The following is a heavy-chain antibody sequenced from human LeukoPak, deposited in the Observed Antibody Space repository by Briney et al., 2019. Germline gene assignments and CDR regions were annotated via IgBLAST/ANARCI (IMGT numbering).Heavy chain of an antibody. Sequence: SETLSLTCTVSGGSINNNIYYWGWIRQPPGKGLEWIGSIYYTGSAYNNPSLKSRLTISVDTSKNQFSLKLSSVTAADTAVYYCARHSLSEGSGWLYYFDYWSQGTLVTVSS. CDR1: GGSINNNIYY. CDR2: IYYTGSA. CDR3: ARHSLSEGSGWLYYFDY. V-gene: IGHV4-39*01. D-gene: IGHD6-19*01. J-gene: IGHJ4*02.